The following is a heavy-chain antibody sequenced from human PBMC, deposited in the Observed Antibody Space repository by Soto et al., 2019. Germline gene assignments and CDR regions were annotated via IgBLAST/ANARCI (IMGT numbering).Heavy chain of an antibody. Sequence: TVSGGSVSSGSYYWSWIRQPPGKGLEWIGYIYYSGSTNYNPSLKSRVTISVDTSKNQFSLKLSSVTAADTAVYYCARVADYYDSSGYQYYFDYWGQGTLVTVSS. V-gene: IGHV4-61*01. CDR1: GGSVSSGSYY. CDR3: ARVADYYDSSGYQYYFDY. J-gene: IGHJ4*02. CDR2: IYYSGST. D-gene: IGHD3-22*01.